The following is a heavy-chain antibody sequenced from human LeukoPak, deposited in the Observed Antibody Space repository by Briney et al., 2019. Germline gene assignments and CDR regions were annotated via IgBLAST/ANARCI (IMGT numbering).Heavy chain of an antibody. D-gene: IGHD6-13*01. J-gene: IGHJ4*02. CDR1: GFTVSSKY. CDR2: IFSGGST. V-gene: IGHV3-53*01. CDR3: ARGGSSSWYVISYFDY. Sequence: GRSLRLSCAASGFTVSSKYMSWVRLAPGTGLGGDSDIFSGGSTYYADSVKGRFTVSRDNSKRTRYLQMNSLELEDTAVYYWARGGSSSWYVISYFDYWGQGTLVTVSS.